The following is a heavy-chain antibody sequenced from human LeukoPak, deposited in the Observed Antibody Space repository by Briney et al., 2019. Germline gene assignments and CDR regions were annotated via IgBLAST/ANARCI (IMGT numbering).Heavy chain of an antibody. V-gene: IGHV3-23*01. D-gene: IGHD3-3*01. Sequence: GGSLRLSCAASGFTFGSYAMSWVRQAPGKGLEWVSAISGYGGGTYYAVSVKGRFTISRDNSKNTLYLQLNSLRAEDTALYYCAKQPNYDFWSAYYPDYFDFWGQGTLVTVSS. CDR2: ISGYGGGT. J-gene: IGHJ4*02. CDR3: AKQPNYDFWSAYYPDYFDF. CDR1: GFTFGSYA.